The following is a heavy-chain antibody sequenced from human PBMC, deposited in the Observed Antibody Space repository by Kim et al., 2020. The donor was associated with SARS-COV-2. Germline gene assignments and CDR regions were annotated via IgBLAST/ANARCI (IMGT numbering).Heavy chain of an antibody. V-gene: IGHV3-74*01. D-gene: IGHD5-18*01. J-gene: IGHJ4*02. CDR2: T. Sequence: TSYADSVKGQFTISRDNYKNTLYLQMNSLRVEDTALYYCARLATAGSDYWGQGTLVTVSS. CDR3: ARLATAGSDY.